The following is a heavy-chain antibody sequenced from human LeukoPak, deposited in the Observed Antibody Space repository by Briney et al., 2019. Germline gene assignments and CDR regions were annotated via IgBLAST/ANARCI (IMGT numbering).Heavy chain of an antibody. J-gene: IGHJ3*02. Sequence: ASVKVSCKASGFTFTSSAVQWVRQARGQRLEWIGWIVVGSGNTNYAQKFQERVAITRDMSTSTAYMELSSLRSEDTAVHYCAADITGESAFDIWGQGTMVTVSS. V-gene: IGHV1-58*01. CDR3: AADITGESAFDI. CDR2: IVVGSGNT. D-gene: IGHD7-27*01. CDR1: GFTFTSSA.